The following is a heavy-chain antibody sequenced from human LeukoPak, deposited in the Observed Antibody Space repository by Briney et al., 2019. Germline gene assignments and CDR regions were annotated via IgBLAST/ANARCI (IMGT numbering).Heavy chain of an antibody. CDR3: ARGEERDLCSSRWFGLDY. D-gene: IGHD6-13*01. V-gene: IGHV5-51*01. J-gene: IGHJ4*02. Sequence: GESLKISCKGSGYSFTTYWIGWVRQMPGKGLEWMGIIYPGDPDIRYSPSFQGQVTISADKSISTAYLQWSSLKASDTAMYYCARGEERDLCSSRWFGLDYWGQGTLVTVSS. CDR2: IYPGDPDI. CDR1: GYSFTTYW.